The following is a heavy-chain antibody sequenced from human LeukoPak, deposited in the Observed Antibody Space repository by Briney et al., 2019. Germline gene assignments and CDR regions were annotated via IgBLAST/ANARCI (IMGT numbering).Heavy chain of an antibody. Sequence: SETLSLTCAVSGGSITSSNWWSWVRQPPGKGLEWIGEIHHSGSTNYNPSLKSRVTISVDTSKNQFSLKLSSVTAADTAVYYCARDSGTTGEVKFDPWGQGTLVTVSS. CDR1: GGSITSSNW. V-gene: IGHV4-4*02. J-gene: IGHJ5*02. CDR3: ARDSGTTGEVKFDP. D-gene: IGHD3-10*01. CDR2: IHHSGST.